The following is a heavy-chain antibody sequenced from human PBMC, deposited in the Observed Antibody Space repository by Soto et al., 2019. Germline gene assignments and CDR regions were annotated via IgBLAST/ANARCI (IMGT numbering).Heavy chain of an antibody. V-gene: IGHV4-4*02. J-gene: IGHJ4*02. Sequence: QVQLQESGPGLVKPSGTLSLTCAVSGGSIRSNNWWSWVRQPPGKGLEWIGEIFHSGSTNYNPSLKTRVTISVDKSQNQFSLKLSSVTAADTALYYFARVFIGSYSDCLGQGTLVTVSS. CDR1: GGSIRSNNW. CDR2: IFHSGST. CDR3: ARVFIGSYSDC. D-gene: IGHD1-26*01.